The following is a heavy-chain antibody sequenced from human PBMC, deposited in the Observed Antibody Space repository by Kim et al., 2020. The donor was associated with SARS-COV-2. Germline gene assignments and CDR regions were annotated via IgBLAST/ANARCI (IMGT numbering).Heavy chain of an antibody. CDR1: GGSISSGGYY. V-gene: IGHV4-31*03. CDR3: ARGGHIVNYGMDV. CDR2: IYYSGST. J-gene: IGHJ6*02. D-gene: IGHD2-21*01. Sequence: SETLSLTCTVSGGSISSGGYYWSWIRQHPGKGLEWIGYIYYSGSTYYNPSLKSRVTISVDTSKNQFSLKLSSVTAADTAVYYCARGGHIVNYGMDVWGQGTTVTVSS.